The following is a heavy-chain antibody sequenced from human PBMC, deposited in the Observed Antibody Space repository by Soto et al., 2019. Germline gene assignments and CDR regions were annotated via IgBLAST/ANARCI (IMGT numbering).Heavy chain of an antibody. CDR2: IIPIFGTA. CDR3: ARNKESVTTSEFYYYYGMDV. J-gene: IGHJ6*02. D-gene: IGHD4-4*01. CDR1: GGTFSSYA. Sequence: GASVKVSCKASGGTFSSYAISWVRQAPGQGLEWMGGIIPIFGTANYAQKFQGRVTITADESTSTAYMELSSLRSEDTAVYYCARNKESVTTSEFYYYYGMDVWGQGTTVTAP. V-gene: IGHV1-69*13.